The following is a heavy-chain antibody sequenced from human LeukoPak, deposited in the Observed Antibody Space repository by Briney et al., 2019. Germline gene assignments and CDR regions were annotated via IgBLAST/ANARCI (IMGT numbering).Heavy chain of an antibody. Sequence: GGSLRLSCAASGFTFSSYSMNWVRQAPGKGLEWVSSISSNSSYIYYADSVKGRFTISRDNAKNSLYLQMNSLRAEDTAVYYCARDLTIFGVVTLPFDYWGQGTLVTVSS. CDR3: ARDLTIFGVVTLPFDY. CDR1: GFTFSSYS. J-gene: IGHJ4*02. V-gene: IGHV3-21*01. D-gene: IGHD3-3*01. CDR2: ISSNSSYI.